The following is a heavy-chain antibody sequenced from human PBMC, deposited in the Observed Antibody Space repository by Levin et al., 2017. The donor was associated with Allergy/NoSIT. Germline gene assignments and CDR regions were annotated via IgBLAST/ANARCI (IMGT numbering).Heavy chain of an antibody. CDR1: GGSISSGGYS. D-gene: IGHD3-10*01. CDR3: ARAGITMVRGVIFDY. Sequence: SQTLSLTCAVSGGSISSGGYSWSWIRQPPGKGLEWIGYIYHSGSTYYNPSLKSRVTISVDRSKNQFSLKLSSVTAADTAVYYCARAGITMVRGVIFDYWGQGTLVTVSS. CDR2: IYHSGST. J-gene: IGHJ4*02. V-gene: IGHV4-30-2*01.